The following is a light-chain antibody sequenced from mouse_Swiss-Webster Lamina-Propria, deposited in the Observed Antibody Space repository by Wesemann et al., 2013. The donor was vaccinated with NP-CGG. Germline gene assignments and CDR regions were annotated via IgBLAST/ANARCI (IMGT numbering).Light chain of an antibody. CDR2: SAS. J-gene: IGKJ1*01. CDR3: HQYLWT. CDR1: QDVSTA. V-gene: IGKV6-17*01. Sequence: DIVMTQSHKFMSTSVGDRVSITCKASQDVSTAVAWYQQKPGQSPKLLIYSASYRYTGVPDRFTGSGSGTDFTFTISSVQAEDLAVYYCHQYLWTFGGGTEAGN.